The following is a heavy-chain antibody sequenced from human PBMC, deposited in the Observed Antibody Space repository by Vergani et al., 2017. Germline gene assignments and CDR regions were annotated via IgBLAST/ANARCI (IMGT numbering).Heavy chain of an antibody. D-gene: IGHD1-26*01. J-gene: IGHJ4*02. CDR1: GFTFRNYA. V-gene: IGHV3-7*01. CDR2: IKGDGSAK. CDR3: ARGHPVGSY. Sequence: EVQLLESGGGLAQPGGSLRLSCAASGFTFRNYAMTWVRQAPGKGLEWVAAIKGDGSAKQYVESVKGRLTISRDNAKSSLYLQMNSLRVADTAVYYCARGHPVGSYWGQGTLVIVSS.